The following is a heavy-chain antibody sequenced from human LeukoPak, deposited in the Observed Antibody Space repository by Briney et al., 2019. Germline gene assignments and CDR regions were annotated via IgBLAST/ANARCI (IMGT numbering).Heavy chain of an antibody. J-gene: IGHJ3*02. Sequence: PGGSLRLSCAASGFTFSSYEMNWVRQAPGKGLEWVSYISSSGSTIYYADSVRGRFTISRDNAKNSLYLQMNSLRAGDTAVYYCARSLEVTTVAFDIWGQGTMVTVSS. V-gene: IGHV3-48*03. CDR1: GFTFSSYE. CDR2: ISSSGSTI. CDR3: ARSLEVTTVAFDI. D-gene: IGHD4-17*01.